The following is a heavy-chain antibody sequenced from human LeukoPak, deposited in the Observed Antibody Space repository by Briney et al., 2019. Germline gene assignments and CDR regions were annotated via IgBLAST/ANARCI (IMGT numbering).Heavy chain of an antibody. CDR2: INQDGSEK. D-gene: IGHD2-2*01. J-gene: IGHJ4*02. Sequence: GGSLRLSCGASGFTFDDYWMSWVRQAPGQGLEWVANINQDGSEKYYLDSAKGRFTISRDNARNSLYLQVSSLRAEDTAVYYCARGGTSGYSSTRHFWGGNYYFDYWGQGSLVTVSS. CDR3: ARGGTSGYSSTRHFWGGNYYFDY. CDR1: GFTFDDYW. V-gene: IGHV3-7*01.